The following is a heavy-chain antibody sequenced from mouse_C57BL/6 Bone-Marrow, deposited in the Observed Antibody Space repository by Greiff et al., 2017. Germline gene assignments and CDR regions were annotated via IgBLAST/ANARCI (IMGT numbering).Heavy chain of an antibody. Sequence: QVQLQQPGAELVKPGASVKLSCKASGYTFTSYWMHWVKQRPGQGLEWIGMIHPNSGSTNYNEKFKSKATLTVDKSSSTAYMQLSSLTSEDSAVXYCAREGGPSYAMDYWGQGTSVTVSS. CDR3: AREGGPSYAMDY. J-gene: IGHJ4*01. V-gene: IGHV1-64*01. CDR2: IHPNSGST. CDR1: GYTFTSYW.